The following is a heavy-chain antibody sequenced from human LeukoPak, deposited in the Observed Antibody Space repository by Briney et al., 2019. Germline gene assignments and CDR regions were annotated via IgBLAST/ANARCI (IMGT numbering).Heavy chain of an antibody. Sequence: GGSLRLSCEASGFTFSHYWMHWVRQAPGKGLVWVSRTNTDDSSTSYVDSVKGRFTISRDNANNTMYLQMNSLRAEDTAMYYCVPTDSSGLDWGQGTLVTVSS. J-gene: IGHJ4*02. V-gene: IGHV3-74*01. D-gene: IGHD3-22*01. CDR3: VPTDSSGLD. CDR1: GFTFSHYW. CDR2: TNTDDSST.